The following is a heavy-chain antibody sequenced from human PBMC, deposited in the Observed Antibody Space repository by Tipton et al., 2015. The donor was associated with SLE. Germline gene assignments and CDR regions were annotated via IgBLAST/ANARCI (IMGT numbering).Heavy chain of an antibody. CDR2: IYTSGGT. V-gene: IGHV4-4*07. Sequence: TLSLTCTVSGGSISSYYWSWIRQLAGEGLEWIGRIYTSGGTHYHPSLKSRVTISVDTSQNQFSLKLSSVTAADTAVYYCARGGVTTGTAVWGQGTMVTVSS. J-gene: IGHJ3*01. D-gene: IGHD4-17*01. CDR1: GGSISSYY. CDR3: ARGGVTTGTAV.